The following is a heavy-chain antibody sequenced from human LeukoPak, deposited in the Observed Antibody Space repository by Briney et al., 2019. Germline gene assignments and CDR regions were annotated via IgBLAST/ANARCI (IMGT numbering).Heavy chain of an antibody. CDR2: IRSKAYGGTT. D-gene: IGHD5-18*01. V-gene: IGHV3-49*03. Sequence: PGGSLRLSCTASGFTFGDYSMSWFRRAPGKGLEWVGFIRSKAYGGTTEYAASVKGRFTISRDDSRGIAYLQVNSLETEDPAVYYSTSNSGYSYGSLDAFDIWGQGTMVTVSS. CDR1: GFTFGDYS. J-gene: IGHJ3*02. CDR3: TSNSGYSYGSLDAFDI.